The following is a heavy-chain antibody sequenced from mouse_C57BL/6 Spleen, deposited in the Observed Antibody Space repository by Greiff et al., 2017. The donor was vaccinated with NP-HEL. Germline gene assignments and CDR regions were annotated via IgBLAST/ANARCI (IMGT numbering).Heavy chain of an antibody. V-gene: IGHV1-74*01. CDR3: AAIYYYGHWYFDV. CDR1: GYTFTSYW. CDR2: IHPSDSDT. Sequence: QVQLQQPGAELVKPGASVKVSCKASGYTFTSYWMHWVKQRPGQGLEWIGRIHPSDSDTNYNQKFKGKATLTVDKSTSTAYMQRSSLTSEDSSVYYCAAIYYYGHWYFDVWGTGTTVTVSS. J-gene: IGHJ1*03. D-gene: IGHD1-1*01.